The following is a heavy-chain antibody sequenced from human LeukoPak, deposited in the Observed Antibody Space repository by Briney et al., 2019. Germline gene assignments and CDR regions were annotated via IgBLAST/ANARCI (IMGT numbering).Heavy chain of an antibody. CDR1: GYTFTYYY. J-gene: IGHJ4*02. CDR2: INPNSGDT. D-gene: IGHD5-18*01. V-gene: IGHV1-2*02. CDR3: STRRGYNFGSDS. Sequence: ASVKVSCKASGYTFTYYYMHWVRQAPGQGLEWMGWINPNSGDTSYAQKFQGRVTMTRDTSITTAFMELSTLKSDDTAVYYCSTRRGYNFGSDSWGQGTLVTVSS.